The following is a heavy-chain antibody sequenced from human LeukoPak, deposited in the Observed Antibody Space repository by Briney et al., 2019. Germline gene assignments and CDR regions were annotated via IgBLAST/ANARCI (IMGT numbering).Heavy chain of an antibody. D-gene: IGHD6-19*01. Sequence: SETLSLTCAVYGGSFSGYYWSWIRQPPGKGLEWIVEINHSGSTNYNPSLKSRVTISVDTSKNQFSLKLSSVTAADTAVYYCARLGSLIAVAGLDYWGQGTLVTVSS. CDR1: GGSFSGYY. J-gene: IGHJ4*02. V-gene: IGHV4-34*01. CDR3: ARLGSLIAVAGLDY. CDR2: INHSGST.